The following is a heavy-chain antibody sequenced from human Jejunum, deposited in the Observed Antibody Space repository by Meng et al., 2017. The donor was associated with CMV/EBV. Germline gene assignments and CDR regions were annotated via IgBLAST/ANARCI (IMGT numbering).Heavy chain of an antibody. CDR2: IKSDGSEK. Sequence: CEASGFTTTGYWMTWVRQAPGKGLEWVANIKSDGSEKNYVDSVKGRFSISRDNVKNRLYLQMNSLRVEDTAVYYCFGGGMYPGGDYWGQGTLVTVSS. V-gene: IGHV3-7*01. D-gene: IGHD1-26*01. CDR1: GFTTTGYW. J-gene: IGHJ4*02. CDR3: FGGGMYPGGDY.